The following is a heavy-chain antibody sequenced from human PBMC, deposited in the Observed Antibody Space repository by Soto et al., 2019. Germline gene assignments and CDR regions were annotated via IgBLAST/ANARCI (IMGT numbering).Heavy chain of an antibody. J-gene: IGHJ4*02. CDR1: GFTFSSYA. CDR2: ISYDGSNK. CDR3: ASPRSMVLYFDY. V-gene: IGHV3-30-3*01. D-gene: IGHD2-8*01. Sequence: GGSLRLSCAASGFTFSSYAMHWVRQAPGKGLEWVAVISYDGSNKYYADSVKGRFTISRDNSKNTLYLQMNSLRAEDTAVYYCASPRSMVLYFDYWGQGTLVTVSS.